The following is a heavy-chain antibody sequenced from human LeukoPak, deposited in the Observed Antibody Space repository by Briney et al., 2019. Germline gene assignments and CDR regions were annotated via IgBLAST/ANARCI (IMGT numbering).Heavy chain of an antibody. CDR1: GGSISSSSYY. Sequence: PSETLSLTCTASGGSISSSSYYWGWIRQPPGKGLQWIRSIYYSGSTYYNPSLKSRVIISVDTSKNQFSLKLSSVTAADTAVYYCARSTRDGYKPYYFDYWGQGTLVTVSS. CDR2: IYYSGST. D-gene: IGHD5-24*01. V-gene: IGHV4-39*01. J-gene: IGHJ4*02. CDR3: ARSTRDGYKPYYFDY.